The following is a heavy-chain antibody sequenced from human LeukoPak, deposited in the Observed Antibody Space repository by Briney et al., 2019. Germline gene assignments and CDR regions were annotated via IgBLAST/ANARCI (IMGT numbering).Heavy chain of an antibody. CDR3: ARDRLLGFDY. V-gene: IGHV3-30-3*01. CDR1: GFTFGDYA. J-gene: IGHJ4*02. CDR2: ILYDGSNK. Sequence: GGSLRLSCAASGFTFGDYAMSWVRQAPGKGLEWVSTILYDGSNKFFADSVKGRFTISRDNSKNTLHLQMNSLRTDDTAVYYCARDRLLGFDYWGQGTLVSVSS. D-gene: IGHD7-27*01.